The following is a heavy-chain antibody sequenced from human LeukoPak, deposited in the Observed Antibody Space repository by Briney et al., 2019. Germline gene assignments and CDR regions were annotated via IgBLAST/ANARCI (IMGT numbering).Heavy chain of an antibody. CDR1: GGSISSYC. CDR3: ARERGRGYSYGS. Sequence: SETLSLTCTVSGGSISSYCWSWIRQPPGKGLEWIGYIYYSGSTNYNPSLKSRVTISVDTSKNQFSLKLSSVTAADTAVYYCARERGRGYSYGSWGQGTLVTVSS. V-gene: IGHV4-59*01. J-gene: IGHJ4*02. D-gene: IGHD5-18*01. CDR2: IYYSGST.